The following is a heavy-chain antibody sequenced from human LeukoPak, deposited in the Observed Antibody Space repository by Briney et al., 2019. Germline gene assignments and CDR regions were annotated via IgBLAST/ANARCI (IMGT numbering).Heavy chain of an antibody. Sequence: PGGSLRLSCTASGFTFGAYAVTWVRQAPGKGLEWLGFLRSRIYGGTADYAASVKGRMTISRDDSKNIAYLEVISLKVEDTAVYYCARADNGQVGYMDVWGKGTTVTISS. J-gene: IGHJ6*03. V-gene: IGHV3-49*04. CDR3: ARADNGQVGYMDV. CDR2: LRSRIYGGTA. D-gene: IGHD1-1*01. CDR1: GFTFGAYA.